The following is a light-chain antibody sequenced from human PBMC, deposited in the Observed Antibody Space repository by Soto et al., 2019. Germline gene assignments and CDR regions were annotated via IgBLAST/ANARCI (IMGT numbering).Light chain of an antibody. CDR2: DAS. Sequence: EIVMTQSPATLSVSPGERATLSCRVRQSVSNNVAWYQQKPGQAPRLLIYDASTRATGIPARFSGSGSGTEFTLTISSLQSEDFAVYYCQQYNDWPQTFGQGTKLEIK. V-gene: IGKV3-15*01. J-gene: IGKJ2*01. CDR1: QSVSNN. CDR3: QQYNDWPQT.